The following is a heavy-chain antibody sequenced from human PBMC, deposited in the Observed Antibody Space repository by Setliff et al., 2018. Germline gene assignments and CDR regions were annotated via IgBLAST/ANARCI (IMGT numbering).Heavy chain of an antibody. J-gene: IGHJ6*02. CDR1: GGPLNSYS. Sequence: SVKVSCKASGGPLNSYSFSWVRQAPGQGLEWMGRIIPVLDITRYSQKFQGRVTITADKSTGITYMELATLRSDDTAVYYCARARHFGMDVWGQGTMVTVSS. V-gene: IGHV1-69*02. CDR2: IIPVLDIT. CDR3: ARARHFGMDV.